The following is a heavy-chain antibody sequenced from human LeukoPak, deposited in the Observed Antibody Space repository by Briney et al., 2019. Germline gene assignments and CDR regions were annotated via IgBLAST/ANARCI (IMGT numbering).Heavy chain of an antibody. CDR2: IWYDGSNK. Sequence: PGRSLRLSCAASGFTFSSYGMHWVRQAPGKGLEWVAVIWYDGSNKYYADSVKGRFTISRDNSKNTLYLQMNSLRAEDTAVYYCARQHYDIWSGYFTADYYFDYWGQGTLVTVSS. J-gene: IGHJ4*02. V-gene: IGHV3-33*01. CDR3: ARQHYDIWSGYFTADYYFDY. CDR1: GFTFSSYG. D-gene: IGHD3-3*01.